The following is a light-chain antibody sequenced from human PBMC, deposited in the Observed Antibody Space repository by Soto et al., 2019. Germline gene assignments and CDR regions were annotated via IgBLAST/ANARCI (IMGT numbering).Light chain of an antibody. CDR1: SSNIGSNY. V-gene: IGLV1-40*01. CDR2: GNS. J-gene: IGLJ3*02. CDR3: QSYDSSLSVGV. Sequence: QSVLTQPASASGTPGQRVTISCSGSSSNIGSNYVYWYQQLPGTAPKLLIYGNSNRPSGVPDLFFGSKSGTSASLAITRLHAEYEAAYYCQSYDSSLSVGVFGGGTKLTVL.